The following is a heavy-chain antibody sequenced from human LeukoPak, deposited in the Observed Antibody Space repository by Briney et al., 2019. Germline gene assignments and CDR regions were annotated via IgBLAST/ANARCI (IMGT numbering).Heavy chain of an antibody. V-gene: IGHV3-20*04. CDR3: AKKGHYGSGTYYLDY. CDR2: INWNGGST. J-gene: IGHJ4*02. CDR1: GFTFDDYD. Sequence: SGGSLRLSCAASGFTFDDYDMSWVRQAPGKGLEWVSDINWNGGSTGYADSVKGRFTISRDNAKNSLYLQMNSLRAEDTALYYCAKKGHYGSGTYYLDYWGQGTLVPVSS. D-gene: IGHD3-10*01.